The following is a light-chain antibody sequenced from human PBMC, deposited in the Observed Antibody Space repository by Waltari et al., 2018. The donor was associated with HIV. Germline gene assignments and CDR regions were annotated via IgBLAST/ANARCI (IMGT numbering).Light chain of an antibody. CDR2: DTY. Sequence: QSVLTPPPSVSAAPGPKVTISCSGCSSTIGINFVSWYQPLPATAPNLLSYDTYKRLAGWPDRVSASKSGTSAKLAITALQTGDEAVYYCGTWDNNLSAFWVFGGGTKVTVL. J-gene: IGLJ3*02. CDR1: SSTIGINF. CDR3: GTWDNNLSAFWV. V-gene: IGLV1-51*01.